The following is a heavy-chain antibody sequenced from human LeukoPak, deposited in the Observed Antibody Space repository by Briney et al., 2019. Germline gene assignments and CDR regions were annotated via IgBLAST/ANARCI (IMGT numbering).Heavy chain of an antibody. CDR2: ISSSDNSGGYT. D-gene: IGHD2-2*02. CDR3: ARDDVYPNP. Sequence: GGSLRLSCAASGFTLSDYYMSWIRQAPGKGLEWVSYISSSDNSGGYTNYADSVKGRFTVSRDDAKNSLYLLMNSLRAEDTAVYYCARDDVYPNPWGQGTLVTVSS. CDR1: GFTLSDYY. V-gene: IGHV3-11*06. J-gene: IGHJ5*02.